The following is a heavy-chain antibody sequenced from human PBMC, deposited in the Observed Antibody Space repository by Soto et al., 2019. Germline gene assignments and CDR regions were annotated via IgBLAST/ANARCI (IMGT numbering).Heavy chain of an antibody. Sequence: SVKVSCKASGYIFTSHYMHWVRQAPGQGLEWMGIINPTGGGTSYAQKFQGRVTMTRDTSTSTVYMELSSLRSEDTAVYYCARESTLAYWGQGTLVTVSS. CDR1: GYIFTSHY. J-gene: IGHJ4*02. CDR3: ARESTLAY. V-gene: IGHV1-46*01. CDR2: INPTGGGT.